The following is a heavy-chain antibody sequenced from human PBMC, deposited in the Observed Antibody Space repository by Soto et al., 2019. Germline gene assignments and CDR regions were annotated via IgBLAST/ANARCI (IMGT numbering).Heavy chain of an antibody. CDR2: ISGGGDTT. CDR1: GFTFNNYA. CDR3: ATGRGGSGSLTPRLDY. D-gene: IGHD3-10*01. V-gene: IGHV3-23*01. J-gene: IGHJ4*02. Sequence: EVQLLDSGGGLVQPGGSLRLSCAASGFTFNNYAMTWVRQAPGKGLEWVSAISGGGDTTSYADSVKGRFTVSRDGSKNTLYLQLSSLRAEDTARYYCATGRGGSGSLTPRLDYWAEGSLGTVSS.